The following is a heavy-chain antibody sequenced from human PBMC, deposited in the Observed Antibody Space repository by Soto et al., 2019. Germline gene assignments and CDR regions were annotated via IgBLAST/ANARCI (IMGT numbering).Heavy chain of an antibody. Sequence: PGGSLRLSCAASGFTFSSYAMSWVRQAPGKGLEWVSAISGNGGSTYYADSVKGRFTISRDNSKNTLYLQMNSLRAEDTAVYYCAKDLRVGATRGQYFQHWGQGTLVTVSS. D-gene: IGHD1-26*01. CDR1: GFTFSSYA. J-gene: IGHJ1*01. CDR3: AKDLRVGATRGQYFQH. CDR2: ISGNGGST. V-gene: IGHV3-23*01.